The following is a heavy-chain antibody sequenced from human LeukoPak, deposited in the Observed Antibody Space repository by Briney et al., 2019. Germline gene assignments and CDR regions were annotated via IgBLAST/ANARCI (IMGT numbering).Heavy chain of an antibody. Sequence: GESLKISCNAFGYSFTTYWIGWVRQVPGKGLEWMGVIYPGDSRTRYNPSFQGHVTISADKSTSTAYLQWSSLQASDTATYYCACRKMTGLWSGPWGQGTLVTVSS. CDR2: IYPGDSRT. J-gene: IGHJ5*02. V-gene: IGHV5-51*01. CDR3: ACRKMTGLWSGP. CDR1: GYSFTTYW. D-gene: IGHD3-9*01.